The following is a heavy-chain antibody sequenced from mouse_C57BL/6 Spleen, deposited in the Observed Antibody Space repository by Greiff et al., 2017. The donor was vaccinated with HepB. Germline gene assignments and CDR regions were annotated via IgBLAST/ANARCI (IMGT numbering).Heavy chain of an antibody. Sequence: DVKLVESGPGLVKPSQSLSLTCSVTGYSITSGYYWNWIRQFPGNKLEWMGYISYDGSNNYNPSLKNRISITRDTSKNQFVLKLNSVTTEDTATYYCAREGGSFDYWGQGTTLTVSS. J-gene: IGHJ2*01. CDR3: AREGGSFDY. V-gene: IGHV3-6*01. CDR2: ISYDGSN. CDR1: GYSITSGYY.